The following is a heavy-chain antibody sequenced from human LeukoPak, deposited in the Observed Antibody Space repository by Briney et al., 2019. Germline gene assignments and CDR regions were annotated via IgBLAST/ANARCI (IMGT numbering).Heavy chain of an antibody. CDR2: INHSGST. CDR3: ARHHDSSGLYGPFDY. CDR1: GGSFSGYY. J-gene: IGHJ4*02. V-gene: IGHV4-34*01. Sequence: SETLSLTCAVYGGSFSGYYWSWIRQPPGKGLEWVGEINHSGSTNYNPSLKSRVTISVDTSKNRFSLNLSSVTAADTAVYYCARHHDSSGLYGPFDYWGQGTLVTVSS. D-gene: IGHD3-22*01.